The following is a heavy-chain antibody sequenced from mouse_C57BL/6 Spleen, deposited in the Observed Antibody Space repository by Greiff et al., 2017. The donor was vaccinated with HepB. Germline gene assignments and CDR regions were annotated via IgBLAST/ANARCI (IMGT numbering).Heavy chain of an antibody. CDR2: IYPSDSET. D-gene: IGHD3-2*02. CDR3: ARSGRGTAQAFWFAY. J-gene: IGHJ3*01. V-gene: IGHV1-61*01. Sequence: QVQLQQPGAELVRPGSSVKLSCKASGYTFTSYWMDWVKQRPGQGLEWIGNIYPSDSETHYNQKFKDKATLTVYKSSSTAYMQLSSLTSEDSAVYYCARSGRGTAQAFWFAYWGQGTLVTVSA. CDR1: GYTFTSYW.